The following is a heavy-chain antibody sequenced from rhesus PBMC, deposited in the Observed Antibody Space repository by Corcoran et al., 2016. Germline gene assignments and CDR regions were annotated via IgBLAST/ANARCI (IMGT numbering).Heavy chain of an antibody. CDR2: TGVSGGPT. CDR3: ARVTGYTRGWDGAYGLDS. J-gene: IGHJ6*01. CDR1: GYSISYGYG. Sequence: QVKLQQWGEGLVKPSETLSLSCGVSGYSISYGYGWIWLCQPPGKALVWVGSTGVSGGPTTYKPSLKSRVTMSKDTSKNQFFLNLTSVTAADTAVYYCARVTGYTRGWDGAYGLDSWGQGVVVTVSS. D-gene: IGHD6-31*01. V-gene: IGHV4-127*01.